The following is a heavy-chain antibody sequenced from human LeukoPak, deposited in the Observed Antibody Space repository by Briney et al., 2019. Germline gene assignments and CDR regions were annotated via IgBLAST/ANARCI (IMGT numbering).Heavy chain of an antibody. D-gene: IGHD1-26*01. Sequence: VASVKVSCKASGYTFANYAMHWVRQAPGQSLEWMGWINSANGNTKYSQKFQGRVTITRDTSASTAYMELSSLRSEDTAVYYCARDGRFIVADYYYGMDAWGQGTTVTVSS. CDR3: ARDGRFIVADYYYGMDA. J-gene: IGHJ6*02. V-gene: IGHV1-3*04. CDR1: GYTFANYA. CDR2: INSANGNT.